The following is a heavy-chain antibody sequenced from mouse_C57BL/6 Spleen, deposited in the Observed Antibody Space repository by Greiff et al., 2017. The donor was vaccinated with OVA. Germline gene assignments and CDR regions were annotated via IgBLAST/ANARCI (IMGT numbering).Heavy chain of an antibody. V-gene: IGHV1-19*01. CDR1: GYTFTDYY. J-gene: IGHJ2*01. CDR3: ARGAYYGDY. CDR2: INPYNGGT. D-gene: IGHD2-10*01. Sequence: SGPVLVKPGASVKMSCKASGYTFTDYYMNWVKQSHGKSLEWIGVINPYNGGTSYNQKFKGKATLTVDKSSSTAYMELNSLTSEDSAVYYCARGAYYGDYWGQGTTLTVSS.